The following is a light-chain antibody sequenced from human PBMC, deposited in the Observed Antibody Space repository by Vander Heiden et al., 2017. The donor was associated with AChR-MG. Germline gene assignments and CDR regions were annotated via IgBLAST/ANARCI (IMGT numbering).Light chain of an antibody. CDR1: QSVLYHSNNKHH. CDR2: WAS. Sequence: DIVMTQSPDSLAVSLGERATINCKSSQSVLYHSNNKHHLAWYQKKPGQPPKLLIYWASTRESGVPDRFSGSGSGTDFTLTISSLQAEDVAVYYCHQFYNSPHTFGQGTKLEIK. CDR3: HQFYNSPHT. J-gene: IGKJ2*01. V-gene: IGKV4-1*01.